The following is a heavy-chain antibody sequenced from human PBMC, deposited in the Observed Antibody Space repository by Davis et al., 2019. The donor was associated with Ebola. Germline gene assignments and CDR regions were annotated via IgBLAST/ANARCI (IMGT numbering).Heavy chain of an antibody. CDR1: GFTFDDYG. V-gene: IGHV3-20*04. Sequence: PGGSLRLSCAASGFTFDDYGMSWVRQAPGKGLEWVSGINWNGGSTGYADSVKGRFTISRDNAKNSLYLQMNSLRAEDTAVYYCARDLGASRRYCSGGSCYSTYYYGMDVWGQGTTVTVSS. CDR3: ARDLGASRRYCSGGSCYSTYYYGMDV. D-gene: IGHD2-15*01. CDR2: INWNGGST. J-gene: IGHJ6*02.